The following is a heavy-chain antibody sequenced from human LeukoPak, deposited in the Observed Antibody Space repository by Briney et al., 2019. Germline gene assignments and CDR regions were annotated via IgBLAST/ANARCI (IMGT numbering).Heavy chain of an antibody. CDR3: ARRISSMGSAFDI. Sequence: PSETLSLTCTVSGGSISSYYWSWIRQPPGKGLEWIGYIYYSGSTNYNPSLKSRVTISVDTSKNQFSLKLSSVTAADTAVYYCARRISSMGSAFDIWGQGTMVTVSS. D-gene: IGHD3-3*02. CDR1: GGSISSYY. CDR2: IYYSGST. V-gene: IGHV4-59*01. J-gene: IGHJ3*02.